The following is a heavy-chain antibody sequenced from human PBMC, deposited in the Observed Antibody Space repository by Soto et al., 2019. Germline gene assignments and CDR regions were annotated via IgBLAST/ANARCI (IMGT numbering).Heavy chain of an antibody. CDR1: GYTFSNYY. CDR3: VRELSGGYFDY. Sequence: QVQLVQSGAEVNKPGASVKVSCKASGYTFSNYYMHWMRLAPGQGLEWMGIINPSSGGTNYAPQFQGRVTMTGDTSANTVYMDLSSLKSADTAVYYCVRELSGGYFDYWGQGTLVTVSS. D-gene: IGHD3-10*01. J-gene: IGHJ4*02. V-gene: IGHV1-46*01. CDR2: INPSSGGT.